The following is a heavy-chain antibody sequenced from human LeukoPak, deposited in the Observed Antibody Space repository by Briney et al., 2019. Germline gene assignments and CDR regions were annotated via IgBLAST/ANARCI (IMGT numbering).Heavy chain of an antibody. CDR3: ARARMYCSSTSCPEYFQH. CDR2: IYHSGSTNSGTT. J-gene: IGHJ1*01. V-gene: IGHV4-59*08. CDR1: GASISNYY. Sequence: SETLSLTCTVSGASISNYYWTWIRQPPGKGLEWIGSIYHSGSTNSGTTNYDPSLKSRVTISVDTSKNQFSLKLSSVTAADTAVYYCARARMYCSSTSCPEYFQHWGQGTLVTVSS. D-gene: IGHD2-2*01.